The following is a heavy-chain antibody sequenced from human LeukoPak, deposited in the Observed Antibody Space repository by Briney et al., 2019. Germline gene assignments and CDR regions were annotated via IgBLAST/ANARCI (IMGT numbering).Heavy chain of an antibody. CDR2: ISGSGGST. Sequence: GGSLRLSCAASGFTFSNYAMNWVRQAPGKRLEWVSGISGSGGSTYYADSVKGRFTISRDNAKNTLYLQMNSLRAEDTAVYFCARGVGGNSYGLSYWGQGTLVTVSS. D-gene: IGHD5-18*01. J-gene: IGHJ4*02. CDR1: GFTFSNYA. CDR3: ARGVGGNSYGLSY. V-gene: IGHV3-23*01.